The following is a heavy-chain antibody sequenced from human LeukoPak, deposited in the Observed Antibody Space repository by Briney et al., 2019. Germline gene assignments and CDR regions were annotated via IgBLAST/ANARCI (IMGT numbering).Heavy chain of an antibody. D-gene: IGHD6-6*01. CDR2: INHSGST. CDR1: GGSFSGYY. Sequence: PSETLSLTCAVYGGSFSGYYWSWIRQPPGKGLEWIGEINHSGSTNYNPSLKSRVTISVDTSKNQFSLKLSSVTAADTAVYYCARGSRIAARPDYFDYWGQGTLVTVSS. V-gene: IGHV4-34*01. J-gene: IGHJ4*02. CDR3: ARGSRIAARPDYFDY.